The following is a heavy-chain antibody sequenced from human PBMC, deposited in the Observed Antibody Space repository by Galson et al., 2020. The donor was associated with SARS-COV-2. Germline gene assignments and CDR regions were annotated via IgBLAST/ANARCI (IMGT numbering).Heavy chain of an antibody. Sequence: TGGSLRLSCAASGFGFSLYEINWVRQAPGKGLEWVSYISPDGDTQQYADSVRGRFTISRDNAKNSLYLQMNSLRVEDTAVYYCARDIWVFGGGMDVWGQGTTVTVSS. CDR1: GFGFSLYE. CDR3: ARDIWVFGGGMDV. V-gene: IGHV3-48*03. CDR2: ISPDGDTQ. D-gene: IGHD3-10*01. J-gene: IGHJ6*02.